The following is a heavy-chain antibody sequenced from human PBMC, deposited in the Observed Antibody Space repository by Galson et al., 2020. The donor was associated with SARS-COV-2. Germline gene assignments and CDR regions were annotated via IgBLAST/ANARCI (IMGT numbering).Heavy chain of an antibody. CDR1: GFTFSDYY. D-gene: IGHD3-22*01. CDR3: ARDGANYYDSSNAFDI. V-gene: IGHV3-11*04. Sequence: GGSLRLSCAASGFTFSDYYMSCIRQAPGKGLEWVSYISSSGSTIYYADSVKGRFTISRDNAKNSLYLQMNSLRAEDTAVYYCARDGANYYDSSNAFDIWGQGTMVTVSS. CDR2: ISSSGSTI. J-gene: IGHJ3*02.